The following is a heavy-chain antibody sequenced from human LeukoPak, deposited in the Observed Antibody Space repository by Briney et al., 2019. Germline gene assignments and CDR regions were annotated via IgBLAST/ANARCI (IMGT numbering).Heavy chain of an antibody. Sequence: ASVKVSCKASGYTFTSYYMHWVRQAPGQGLEWMGIINPSGGSTSYAQKFQGRVTMTRDTSTSTVYMELSSLRSEDTAVYYCARDLIPDILTGREYGMDVWGQGTTVTVSS. D-gene: IGHD3-9*01. CDR3: ARDLIPDILTGREYGMDV. J-gene: IGHJ6*02. V-gene: IGHV1-46*01. CDR1: GYTFTSYY. CDR2: INPSGGST.